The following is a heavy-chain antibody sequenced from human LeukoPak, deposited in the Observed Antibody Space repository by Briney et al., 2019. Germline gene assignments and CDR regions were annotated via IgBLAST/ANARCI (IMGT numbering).Heavy chain of an antibody. CDR3: ARAGSYQLLYGYFQH. D-gene: IGHD2-2*02. CDR2: INPNSGGT. Sequence: ASVKVSCKASGYSFTCYYMHWVRQAPGQGLEWMGWINPNSGGTKYAQKFQGRVTMTRDTSISTAYMELSRLRSDDTAVYYCARAGSYQLLYGYFQHWGQGTLVTVSS. CDR1: GYSFTCYY. V-gene: IGHV1-2*02. J-gene: IGHJ1*01.